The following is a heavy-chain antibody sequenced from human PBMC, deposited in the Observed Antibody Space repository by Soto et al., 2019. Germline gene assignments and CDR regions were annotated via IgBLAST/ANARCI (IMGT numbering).Heavy chain of an antibody. CDR2: IYYSGST. CDR1: GGSISSSSYY. J-gene: IGHJ4*02. CDR3: ARHLTTVVTPLDY. D-gene: IGHD4-17*01. Sequence: SETLSLTCTVSGGSISSSSYYWGWIRQPPGKGLEWIGSIYYSGSTYYNPSLKSRVTISVDTSKNQFSLKLSSVTAADTAVYYCARHLTTVVTPLDYWGQGTLVTVSS. V-gene: IGHV4-39*01.